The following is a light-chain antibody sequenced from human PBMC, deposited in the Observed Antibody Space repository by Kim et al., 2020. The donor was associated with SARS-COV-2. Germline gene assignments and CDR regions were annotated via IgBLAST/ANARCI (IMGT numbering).Light chain of an antibody. CDR1: HSVASN. Sequence: SPGDRATPSCRASHSVASNLAWYPQKPGQAPRLLIYDASTRATGLPARFSGSGSGTEFTLTISSLQSEDFAVYYCQQYNNWPPITFGQGTRLEI. CDR2: DAS. CDR3: QQYNNWPPIT. J-gene: IGKJ5*01. V-gene: IGKV3-15*01.